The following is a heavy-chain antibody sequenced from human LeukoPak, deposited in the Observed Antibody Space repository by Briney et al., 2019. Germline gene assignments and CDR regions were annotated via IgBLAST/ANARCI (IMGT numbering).Heavy chain of an antibody. CDR1: GYTFTDHY. J-gene: IGHJ2*01. CDR2: IHPSGGSS. CDR3: ARATLDAAMVYWYFDL. Sequence: GASVTLSCKASGYTFTDHYMHWVRHAPGQGPEWMGVIHPSGGSSTSAQKFQGRVTMTTDTSTSTVYVELRSLNSDDTAVYFCARATLDAAMVYWYFDLWGRGTLVTVSS. V-gene: IGHV1-46*01. D-gene: IGHD5-18*01.